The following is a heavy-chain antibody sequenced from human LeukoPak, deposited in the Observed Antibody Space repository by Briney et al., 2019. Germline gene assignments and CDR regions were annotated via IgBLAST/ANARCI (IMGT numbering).Heavy chain of an antibody. D-gene: IGHD5-24*01. Sequence: PSETLSLTCTVSGVSISSYYWSWIRQPPGKGLKWLGYIYYSGSTNYNPSLKSRVTISVDTSKNQFSLKLSSVTAADTAVYYCARLSVGGGYNYDAFDIWGQGTMVTVSS. CDR3: ARLSVGGGYNYDAFDI. CDR2: IYYSGST. CDR1: GVSISSYY. V-gene: IGHV4-59*08. J-gene: IGHJ3*02.